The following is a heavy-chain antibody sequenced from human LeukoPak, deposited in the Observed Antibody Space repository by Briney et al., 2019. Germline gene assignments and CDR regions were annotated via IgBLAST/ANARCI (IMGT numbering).Heavy chain of an antibody. D-gene: IGHD2-15*01. CDR1: GFTFSSYG. CDR2: ISGDGSNK. CDR3: AKSYCSGGSCYPYYYYYPMDV. Sequence: QSGGSLRLSCAASGFTFSSYGMHWVRQAPGKGLEWVAVISGDGSNKYYADSVKGRFAISRDNSKNTLYLQMNSLRAEDSTVYHCAKSYCSGGSCYPYYYYYPMDVWGQGTTVTVSS. J-gene: IGHJ6*02. V-gene: IGHV3-30*18.